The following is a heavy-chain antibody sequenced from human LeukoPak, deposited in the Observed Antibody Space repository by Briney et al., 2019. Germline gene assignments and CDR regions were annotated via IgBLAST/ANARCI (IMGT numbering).Heavy chain of an antibody. CDR2: INPSGGST. V-gene: IGHV1-46*01. Sequence: ASVKVSCKASGYTFTSYYMHWVRQAPGQGLEWMGIINPSGGSTSYAQKFQGRVTMTRDTSTSTVYMELSSLRSEDTAVYYCAVAGTGYFYYYHYGMDVWGQGTTVTVSS. CDR1: GYTFTSYY. CDR3: AVAGTGYFYYYHYGMDV. D-gene: IGHD6-19*01. J-gene: IGHJ6*02.